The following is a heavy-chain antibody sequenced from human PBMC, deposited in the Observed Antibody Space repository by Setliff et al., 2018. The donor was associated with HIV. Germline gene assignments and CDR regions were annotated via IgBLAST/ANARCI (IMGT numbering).Heavy chain of an antibody. J-gene: IGHJ2*01. CDR1: GGSISSYY. V-gene: IGHV4-4*07. CDR2: INTSGST. CDR3: SRGPPFDR. Sequence: SETLSLTCTVSGGSISSYYWSWIRQPAGKGLEWIGRINTSGSTKYNPSLKSRLTMSVDSSGNQFSLTLTSVTAADTATYFCSRGPPFDRWGRGTLVTVSS.